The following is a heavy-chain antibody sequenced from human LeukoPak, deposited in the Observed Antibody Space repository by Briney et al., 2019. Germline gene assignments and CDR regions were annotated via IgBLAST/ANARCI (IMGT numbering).Heavy chain of an antibody. CDR3: ARVVGLTGYSSNWYSGYYYYMDV. CDR1: GGTFSSYA. J-gene: IGHJ6*03. Sequence: SVKVSCKASGGTFSSYAISWVRQAPGQGLEWMGGIIPIFGTTNYTQKFQDRVTITADKSTSTAYMKLSSLRSEDTAVYYCARVVGLTGYSSNWYSGYYYYMDVWGKGTTVTVSS. D-gene: IGHD6-13*01. V-gene: IGHV1-69*06. CDR2: IIPIFGTT.